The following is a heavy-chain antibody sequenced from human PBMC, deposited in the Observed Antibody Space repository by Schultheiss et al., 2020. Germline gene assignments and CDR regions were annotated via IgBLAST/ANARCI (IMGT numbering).Heavy chain of an antibody. V-gene: IGHV3-72*01. CDR1: GFTFSSYW. J-gene: IGHJ4*02. CDR2: SRNRAESYTT. CDR3: ARATPDNSAHYYFDS. Sequence: GESLKISCAASGFTFSSYWMSWVRQAPGMGLEWVGRSRNRAESYTTEYAASMKGRFTISRDDSKNSLYLQINSLKSDDTAVYYCARATPDNSAHYYFDSWGQGTLVTVSS. D-gene: IGHD3-22*01.